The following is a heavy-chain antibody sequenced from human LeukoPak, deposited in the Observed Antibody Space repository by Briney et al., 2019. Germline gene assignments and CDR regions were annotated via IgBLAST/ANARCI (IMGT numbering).Heavy chain of an antibody. J-gene: IGHJ3*02. CDR1: GYTFTSYG. D-gene: IGHD3-22*01. CDR2: ISAYNGNT. Sequence: ASVKVSCKASGYTFTSYGISWVRPAPGKGLEWMGWISAYNGNTNYAQKFQGRVSMTTDTSTSTAYMELRSLRSDDTAVYYWAIDTYYYDSSVYPSDIWGQGTMVTVSS. CDR3: AIDTYYYDSSVYPSDI. V-gene: IGHV1-18*01.